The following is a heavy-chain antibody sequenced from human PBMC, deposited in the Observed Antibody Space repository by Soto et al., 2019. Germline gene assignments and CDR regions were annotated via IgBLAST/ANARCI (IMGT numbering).Heavy chain of an antibody. D-gene: IGHD4-17*01. CDR3: ARVGNDYGDYIFDY. V-gene: IGHV3-21*01. J-gene: IGHJ4*02. CDR1: GFTFSSYS. Sequence: PGGSLRLSCAASGFTFSSYSMNWVRQAPGKGLEWVSSISSSSSYIYYADSVKGRFTISRDNAKNSLYLQMNSLRAEDTAVYYWARVGNDYGDYIFDYWGQGTLVTVSS. CDR2: ISSSSSYI.